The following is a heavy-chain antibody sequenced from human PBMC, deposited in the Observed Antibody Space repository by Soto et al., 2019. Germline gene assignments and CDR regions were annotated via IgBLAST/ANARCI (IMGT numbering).Heavy chain of an antibody. CDR2: IYHSGST. D-gene: IGHD5-12*01. CDR3: ARATPGYDAFDI. V-gene: IGHV4-30-2*01. J-gene: IGHJ3*02. CDR1: GGSISSGGYS. Sequence: QLQLQESGSGLVKPSQTLSLTCAVSGGSISSGGYSWSWIRQPPGKGLEWIGYIYHSGSTYYNPSLKCRVTISVDRSKNQFSLKLSAVTAADTAGYYCARATPGYDAFDIWGQGTMVTVSS.